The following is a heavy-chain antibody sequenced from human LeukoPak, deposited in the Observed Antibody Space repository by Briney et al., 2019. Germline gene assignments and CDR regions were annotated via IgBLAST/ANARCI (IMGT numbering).Heavy chain of an antibody. CDR2: INPHSGGT. CDR3: ARFDQVSDTAGGY. CDR1: GYTFTEYY. J-gene: IGHJ4*02. V-gene: IGHV1-2*02. Sequence: ASVKVTCKASGYTFTEYYMHWVRQSPGQGLEWMGWINPHSGGTNYAQKFQGRVTMTRDTSISTAYMELSRLRSDDTAVYYCARFDQVSDTAGGYWGQGTLVTVSS. D-gene: IGHD5/OR15-5a*01.